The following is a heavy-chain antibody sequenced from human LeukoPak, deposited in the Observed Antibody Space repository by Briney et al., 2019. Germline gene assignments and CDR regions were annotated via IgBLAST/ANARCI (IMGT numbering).Heavy chain of an antibody. J-gene: IGHJ6*03. CDR1: GGSLSRFY. Sequence: PSETLSLTCTVSGGSLSRFYWAWIRQPAGRGLEWIGRIHSGGTTNYTPSIESRLTFSLDTSQNQFPLKLNSVTAADTAVYYCARDSPDGYTSGHYYYYLDVWGKGTTVTVSS. CDR3: ARDSPDGYTSGHYYYYLDV. V-gene: IGHV4-4*07. CDR2: IHSGGTT. D-gene: IGHD5-18*01.